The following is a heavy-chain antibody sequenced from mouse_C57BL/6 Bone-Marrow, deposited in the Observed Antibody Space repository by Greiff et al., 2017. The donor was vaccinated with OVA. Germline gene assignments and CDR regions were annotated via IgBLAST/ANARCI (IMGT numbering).Heavy chain of an antibody. Sequence: EVMLVESGPGLAKPSQTLSLTCSVTGYSITSDYWNWIRKFPGNKLEYMGYISYSGSTYYNPSLKSRISITRDTSKNQYYLQLNSVTTEDTATYYCARWGTLYYGNFWYFDVWGTGTTVTVSS. CDR3: ARWGTLYYGNFWYFDV. J-gene: IGHJ1*03. CDR1: GYSITSDY. D-gene: IGHD2-1*01. CDR2: ISYSGST. V-gene: IGHV3-8*01.